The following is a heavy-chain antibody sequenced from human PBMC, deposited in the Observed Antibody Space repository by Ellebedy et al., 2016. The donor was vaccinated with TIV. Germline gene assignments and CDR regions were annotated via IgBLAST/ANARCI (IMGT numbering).Heavy chain of an antibody. CDR3: ARDSGANFLGWSFGR. Sequence: AASVKVSCKASGGTFSSYAISWVRQVPGQGLEWMGGIIPRFGRPNSAQTFQGRVTITAAESSSTAYMELSGLRSDDTAVYYCARDSGANFLGWSFGRWGRGTLVTVSS. D-gene: IGHD4/OR15-4a*01. CDR2: IIPRFGRP. J-gene: IGHJ2*01. V-gene: IGHV1-69*13. CDR1: GGTFSSYA.